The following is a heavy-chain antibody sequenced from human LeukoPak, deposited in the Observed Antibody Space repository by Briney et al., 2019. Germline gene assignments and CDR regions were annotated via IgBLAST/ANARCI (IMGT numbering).Heavy chain of an antibody. CDR2: IYTSGST. V-gene: IGHV4-61*02. J-gene: IGHJ5*02. D-gene: IGHD4-17*01. Sequence: SQTLSLTCTVSGGSISSGSYYWSWIRQPAGKGLEWIGRIYTSGSTNYNPSLKSRVTISVDTSKNQFSLKLSSVTAADTAVYYCARLINTVTTNWFDPWGQGTLVTVSS. CDR1: GGSISSGSYY. CDR3: ARLINTVTTNWFDP.